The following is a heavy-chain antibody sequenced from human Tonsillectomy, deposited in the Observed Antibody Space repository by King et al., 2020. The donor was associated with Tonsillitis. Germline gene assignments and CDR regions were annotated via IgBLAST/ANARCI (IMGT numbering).Heavy chain of an antibody. Sequence: VQLVESGGGLVQPGGSLRLSCAASGFTFSTYWMHWVRQAPGKGLVWVSRINTDGTSITYADSVKGRFTISRDNAKNTLFLQMNSLRAEDTAVYYCARRPLYMDVWGKGTTVTVSS. CDR1: GFTFSTYW. CDR3: ARRPLYMDV. CDR2: INTDGTSI. J-gene: IGHJ6*03. D-gene: IGHD6-6*01. V-gene: IGHV3-74*01.